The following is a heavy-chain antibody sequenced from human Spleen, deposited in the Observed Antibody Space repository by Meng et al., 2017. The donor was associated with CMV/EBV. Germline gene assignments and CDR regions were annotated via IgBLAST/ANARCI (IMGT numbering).Heavy chain of an antibody. CDR2: IYHSGST. Sequence: SETLSLTCTVSGGSVSSSYYWSWIRQTPGKGLEWIGYIYHSGSTNYNPTLKSRVTISLDTSKNQFSLKLSSVTAADTAVYYCARDFPYCSGGSCYSDYFDYWGQGTLVTVSS. V-gene: IGHV4-61*01. CDR1: GGSVSSSYY. CDR3: ARDFPYCSGGSCYSDYFDY. J-gene: IGHJ4*02. D-gene: IGHD2-15*01.